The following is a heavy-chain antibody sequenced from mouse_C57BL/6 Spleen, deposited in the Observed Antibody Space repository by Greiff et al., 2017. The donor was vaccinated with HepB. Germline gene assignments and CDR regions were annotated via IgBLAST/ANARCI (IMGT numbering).Heavy chain of an antibody. D-gene: IGHD1-1*01. CDR1: GFSLTSYG. V-gene: IGHV2-6-1*01. Sequence: QVHVKQSGPGLVAPSQSLSITCTVSGFSLTSYGVHWVRQPPGKGLEWLVVIWSDGSTTYNSALKSRLSISKDNSKSQVFLKMNSLQTDDTAMYYCARQGYYGSSYGGYFDVWGTGTTVTVSS. J-gene: IGHJ1*03. CDR3: ARQGYYGSSYGGYFDV. CDR2: IWSDGST.